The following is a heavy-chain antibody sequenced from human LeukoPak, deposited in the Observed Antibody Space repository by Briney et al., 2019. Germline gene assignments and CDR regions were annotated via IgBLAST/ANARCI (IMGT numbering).Heavy chain of an antibody. Sequence: SETLSLTCAVYGGSFSGYYWSWIRQPPGKGLEWIGEINHSGSTNYNPSLKSRVTISVDTSKNQFSLKLSSVTAADTAVYYCARAARYSSGWQPLDIWGQGTMVTVSS. CDR3: ARAARYSSGWQPLDI. J-gene: IGHJ3*02. D-gene: IGHD6-19*01. CDR1: GGSFSGYY. V-gene: IGHV4-34*01. CDR2: INHSGST.